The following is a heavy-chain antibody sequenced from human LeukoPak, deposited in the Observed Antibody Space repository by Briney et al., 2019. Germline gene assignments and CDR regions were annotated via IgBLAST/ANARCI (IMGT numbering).Heavy chain of an antibody. CDR3: ARDVSYYDFWSGYYKVGYYYYYMDV. D-gene: IGHD3-3*01. CDR2: IYHSGST. Sequence: PSETLSLTCAVSGYSISSGYYWGWIRQPPGKGLEWIGSIYHSGSTYYNPSLKSRVTISVDTSKNQFSLKLSSVTAADTAVYYCARDVSYYDFWSGYYKVGYYYYYMDVWGKGTTVTVSS. V-gene: IGHV4-38-2*02. CDR1: GYSISSGYY. J-gene: IGHJ6*03.